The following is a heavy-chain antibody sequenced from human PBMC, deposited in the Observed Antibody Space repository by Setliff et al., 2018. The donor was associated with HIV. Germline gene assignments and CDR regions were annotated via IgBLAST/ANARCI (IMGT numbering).Heavy chain of an antibody. J-gene: IGHJ4*02. D-gene: IGHD1-1*01. CDR2: INREETTE. V-gene: IGHV3-48*01. CDR1: GFTFSTYS. Sequence: PGGSLRLSCAASGFTFSTYSMNWVRQAPGKGLEWISYINREETTEWYADSVKGRFIISRDNANNSLYLQMSSLRAEDTAVYFCVRDINWAFDYWGQGILVTVSS. CDR3: VRDINWAFDY.